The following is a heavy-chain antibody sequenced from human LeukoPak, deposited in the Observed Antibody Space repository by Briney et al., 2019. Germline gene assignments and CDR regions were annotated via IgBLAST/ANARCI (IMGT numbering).Heavy chain of an antibody. Sequence: ASVKVSCKASGYTFTSYDINWVRQATGQGLEWMGWMNPNSGNTGYAQKFQGRVTMTRNTSISTAYMELSSLRSEDTAVYYCARGPMVRGVKELDYWGQGTLVTVSS. CDR2: MNPNSGNT. J-gene: IGHJ4*02. CDR3: ARGPMVRGVKELDY. CDR1: GYTFTSYD. V-gene: IGHV1-8*01. D-gene: IGHD3-10*01.